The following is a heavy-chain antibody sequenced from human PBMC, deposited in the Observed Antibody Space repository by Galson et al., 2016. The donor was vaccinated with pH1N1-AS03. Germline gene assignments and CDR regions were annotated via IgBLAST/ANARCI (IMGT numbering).Heavy chain of an antibody. Sequence: SLRLSCAVSGFTFGSHWVSWVRQAPGKGLEWVANINKDGNEKYYVDSVKGRFAISRDNAKNSLYLQMNSLRAEDTAVYYCARDRTVVAASIIYYYGMDVWGQGTTVTVSS. J-gene: IGHJ6*02. V-gene: IGHV3-7*03. CDR3: ARDRTVVAASIIYYYGMDV. CDR2: INKDGNEK. CDR1: GFTFGSHW. D-gene: IGHD2-2*01.